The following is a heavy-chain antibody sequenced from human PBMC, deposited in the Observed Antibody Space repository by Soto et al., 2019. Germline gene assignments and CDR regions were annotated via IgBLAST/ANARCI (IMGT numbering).Heavy chain of an antibody. Sequence: LRLSCAASGFTFSSYGMHWVRQAPGKGLEWVAVISYDGSNKYYADSVKGRFTISRDNSKNTLYLQMNSLRAEDTAVYYCAKAPPRGSYSSSWYYFDYWGQGTLVTVSS. CDR2: ISYDGSNK. V-gene: IGHV3-30*18. D-gene: IGHD6-13*01. CDR3: AKAPPRGSYSSSWYYFDY. CDR1: GFTFSSYG. J-gene: IGHJ4*02.